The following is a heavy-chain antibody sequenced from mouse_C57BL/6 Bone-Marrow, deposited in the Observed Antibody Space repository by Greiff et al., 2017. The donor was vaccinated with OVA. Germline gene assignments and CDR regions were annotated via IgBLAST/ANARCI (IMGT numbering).Heavy chain of an antibody. J-gene: IGHJ2*01. CDR3: ARNPLNWARGDY. V-gene: IGHV2-2*01. Sequence: VQLQQSGPGLVQPSQSLSITCTVSGFSLTSYGVHWVRQSPGKGLEWLGVIWRGGSTDYNAAFISRLSIRQANSKSQVFFKMNSLPADDTAIYYCARNPLNWARGDYWGQGTTLTVSS. CDR2: IWRGGST. D-gene: IGHD4-1*01. CDR1: GFSLTSYG.